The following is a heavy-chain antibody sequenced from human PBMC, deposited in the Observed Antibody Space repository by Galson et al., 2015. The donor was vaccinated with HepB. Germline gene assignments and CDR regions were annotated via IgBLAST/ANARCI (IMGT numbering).Heavy chain of an antibody. CDR1: GYTFTSYA. V-gene: IGHV1-3*01. Sequence: SVKVSCKASGYTFTSYAMHWVRQAPGQRLEWMGWINAGNGNTKYSQKFQGRVTITRDTSASTAYMELSSLRSEDTAVCYCARAAMVRQFDYWGQGTLVTVSS. D-gene: IGHD5-18*01. CDR2: INAGNGNT. J-gene: IGHJ4*02. CDR3: ARAAMVRQFDY.